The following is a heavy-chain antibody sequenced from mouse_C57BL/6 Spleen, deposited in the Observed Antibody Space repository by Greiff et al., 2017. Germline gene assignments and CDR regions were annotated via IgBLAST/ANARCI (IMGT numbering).Heavy chain of an antibody. Sequence: VKLMESGPGLVQPSQSLSITCPVSGFSLTSYGVHWVRQSPGKGLEWLGVIWSGGSTDYNAAFISRLSISKDNSKSQVFFKMNSLQADDTAIYYCARPFITTVVGGFAYWGQGTLVTVSA. CDR2: IWSGGST. CDR3: ARPFITTVVGGFAY. CDR1: GFSLTSYG. V-gene: IGHV2-2*01. J-gene: IGHJ3*01. D-gene: IGHD1-1*01.